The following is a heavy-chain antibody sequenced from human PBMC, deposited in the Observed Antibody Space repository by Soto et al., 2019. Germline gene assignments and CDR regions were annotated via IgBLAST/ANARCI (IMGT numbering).Heavy chain of an antibody. CDR3: ARRYGYAFDI. J-gene: IGHJ3*02. CDR2: IYYSGST. D-gene: IGHD4-17*01. CDR1: GGSISSYY. Sequence: SSETLSLTCTVSGGSISSYYWSWIRQPPGKGLEWIGYIYYSGSTNYNPSLKCRVTISVDTSKNQFSLKLSSVTAADTAVYYCARRYGYAFDIWGQGTMVTVSS. V-gene: IGHV4-59*01.